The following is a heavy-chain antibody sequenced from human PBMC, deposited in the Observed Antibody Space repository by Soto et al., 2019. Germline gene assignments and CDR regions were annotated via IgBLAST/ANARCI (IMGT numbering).Heavy chain of an antibody. J-gene: IGHJ4*02. V-gene: IGHV1-69*06. D-gene: IGHD2-8*01. CDR2: IIPIFGSP. Sequence: QVQLVQSGAEVKKPGSSVRVSCKASGGTLRSHAINWVRQAPGQGLEWMGGIIPIFGSPNYAQKFQGRITFGRDTSATTAYMELTSLTFEDTAVYYCAREPEDGVPGDYWGQGTPVVVSS. CDR1: GGTLRSHA. CDR3: AREPEDGVPGDY.